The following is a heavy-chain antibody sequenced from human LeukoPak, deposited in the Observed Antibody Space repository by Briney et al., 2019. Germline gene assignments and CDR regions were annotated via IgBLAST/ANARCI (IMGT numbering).Heavy chain of an antibody. Sequence: SETLSLTCSVSGDSINSSSYYWGWLRQPPGKGLEWIGGSYYSGSTYDNPSLKSPFTISVDTSKHPVSLTLSSVTAADTAVYYCARGGVLKSVDYGGQGTLVAVSS. CDR1: GDSINSSSYY. D-gene: IGHD3-16*01. CDR3: ARGGVLKSVDY. J-gene: IGHJ4*02. CDR2: SYYSGST. V-gene: IGHV4-39*07.